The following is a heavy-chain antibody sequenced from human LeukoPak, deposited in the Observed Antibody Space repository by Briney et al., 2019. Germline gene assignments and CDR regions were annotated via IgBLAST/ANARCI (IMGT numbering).Heavy chain of an antibody. CDR2: ISYDGSNK. CDR1: GFTFSSYA. D-gene: IGHD1-26*01. CDR3: ARDSIVGAT. V-gene: IGHV3-30-3*01. J-gene: IGHJ4*02. Sequence: GGSPRLSCAASGFTFSSYAMHWVRQAPGKGLEWVAVISYDGSNKYYADSVKGRFTISRDNSKNTLYLQMNSLRAEDTAVYYCARDSIVGATWGQGTLVTVSS.